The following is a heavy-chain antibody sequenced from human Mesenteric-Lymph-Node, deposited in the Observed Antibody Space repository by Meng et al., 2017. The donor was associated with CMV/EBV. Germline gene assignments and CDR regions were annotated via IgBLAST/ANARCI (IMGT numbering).Heavy chain of an antibody. CDR2: IYHSGST. CDR3: ARVWVDYFDY. D-gene: IGHD3-16*01. CDR1: GGSIRSNTW. V-gene: IGHV4-4*02. J-gene: IGHJ4*02. Sequence: LPCSVSGGSIRSNTWWSWVRQPPGKGLEWIGEIYHSGSTNYNPSLKSRVTISVDKSKNQFSLKLSSVTAADTAVYYCARVWVDYFDYWGQGTLVTVSS.